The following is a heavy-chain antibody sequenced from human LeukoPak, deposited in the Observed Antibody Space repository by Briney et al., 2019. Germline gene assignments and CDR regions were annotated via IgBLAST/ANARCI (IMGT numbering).Heavy chain of an antibody. CDR3: AVRVDRLGTDDY. Sequence: SVKVSCKASGGTFSSYAISWVRQAPGQGLEWMGRIIPIFGTANYAQKFQGRVTITTDESTSTAYMKLSSLRSEDTAAYYCAVRVDRLGTDDYWGQGTLVTVSS. CDR1: GGTFSSYA. V-gene: IGHV1-69*05. J-gene: IGHJ4*02. CDR2: IIPIFGTA. D-gene: IGHD1-1*01.